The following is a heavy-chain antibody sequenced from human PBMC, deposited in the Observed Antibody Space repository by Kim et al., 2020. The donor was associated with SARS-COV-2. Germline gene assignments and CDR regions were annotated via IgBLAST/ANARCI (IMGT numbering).Heavy chain of an antibody. J-gene: IGHJ6*02. CDR1: GGTFSSYA. CDR2: IIPIFGKA. CDR3: ARGPWGGNRWGYFYCGMDL. D-gene: IGHD1-26*01. Sequence: SVKVSCKASGGTFSSYAISWVRQAPGQGLEWMGGIIPIFGKADYAQKFQGRVTITADESTSTAYMEMSSLRSEDTAVYYCARGPWGGNRWGYFYCGMDLWGQGTTVTVSS. V-gene: IGHV1-69*13.